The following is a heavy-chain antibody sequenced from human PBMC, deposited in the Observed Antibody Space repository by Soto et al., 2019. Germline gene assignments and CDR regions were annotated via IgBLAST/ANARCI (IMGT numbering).Heavy chain of an antibody. D-gene: IGHD3-10*01. CDR1: GGSISSYY. J-gene: IGHJ4*02. CDR2: IYTSGST. V-gene: IGHV4-4*07. Sequence: PSETLSLTCTVPGGSISSYYWSWIRQPAGKVLEWIGRIYTSGSTNYNPSLKSRVTMSVDTSKNQFSLKLSSVTAADTAVYYCARTPFPFGDPIAFYFDYWGQGTLVTVSS. CDR3: ARTPFPFGDPIAFYFDY.